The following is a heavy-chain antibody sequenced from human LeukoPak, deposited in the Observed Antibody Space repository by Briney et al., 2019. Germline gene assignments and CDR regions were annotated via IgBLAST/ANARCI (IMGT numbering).Heavy chain of an antibody. V-gene: IGHV3-23*01. CDR1: GFTFSTYA. CDR2: LSANGGDT. Sequence: PGGSLRLSCAASGFTFSTYAMSWVRQAPGKGLEWVSALSANGGDTYYADSVKGRFTISRDNSKNTLYLQMNSLRAEDTAVYYCAREGRSGDYDYWGQGTLVTVSS. CDR3: AREGRSGDYDY. J-gene: IGHJ4*02. D-gene: IGHD4-17*01.